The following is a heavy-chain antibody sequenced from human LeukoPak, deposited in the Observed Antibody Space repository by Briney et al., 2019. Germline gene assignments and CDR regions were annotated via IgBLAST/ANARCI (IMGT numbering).Heavy chain of an antibody. V-gene: IGHV3-23*01. D-gene: IGHD2-15*01. CDR2: IRANGGDT. Sequence: GGSLRLSCAASGFTFREYSMSWVRQAPGKGLEWVSNIRANGGDTYYIDSVKGRFTISRDNSKNTVYLEMNSLRAGDTAVYYRAKGGYTTSFESWGQGTLVTVTS. CDR1: GFTFREYS. J-gene: IGHJ5*01. CDR3: AKGGYTTSFES.